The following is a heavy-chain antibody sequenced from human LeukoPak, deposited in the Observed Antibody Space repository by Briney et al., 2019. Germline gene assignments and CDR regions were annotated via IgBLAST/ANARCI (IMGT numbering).Heavy chain of an antibody. CDR3: AKSGAATISKGFDS. CDR2: ISAYYDKT. Sequence: GASVKVSCKASGYTFTSYDVNWVRQATGQGLEWMGWISAYYDKTYYAQKFRDRVTMTTDRSTSTAYMDLRSLKSDDTAVYYCAKSGAATISKGFDSWGQGTLVTVSS. V-gene: IGHV1-18*01. CDR1: GYTFTSYD. J-gene: IGHJ4*02. D-gene: IGHD5-12*01.